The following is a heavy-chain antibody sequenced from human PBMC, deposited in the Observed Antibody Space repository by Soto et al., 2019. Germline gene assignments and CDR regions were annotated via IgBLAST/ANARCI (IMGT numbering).Heavy chain of an antibody. CDR2: IGTSGAPT. V-gene: IGHV3-23*01. Sequence: EVQLLESGGGLVQPGGSLRLSCAASGFTFSSYAMSWVRQAPGKGLEWVSAIGTSGAPTYYADSVKGRFTISRDNSKNTLYLQMNSLRAEDTAVYYCAKSSGAISSTARRHADYWGQGTLVTVSS. D-gene: IGHD1-1*01. CDR1: GFTFSSYA. J-gene: IGHJ4*02. CDR3: AKSSGAISSTARRHADY.